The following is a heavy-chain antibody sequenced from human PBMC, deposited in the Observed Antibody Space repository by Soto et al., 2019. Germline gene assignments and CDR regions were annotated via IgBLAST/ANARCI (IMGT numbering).Heavy chain of an antibody. CDR2: IYWDDDK. D-gene: IGHD1-26*01. CDR3: XXEPPGIGGLNFDY. CDR1: GFSLSTSGVG. V-gene: IGHV2-5*02. Sequence: QITLKESGPTLVKPTQTLTLTCTFSGFSLSTSGVGVGWIRQPPGKALECLALIYWDDDKRYSPSLRNRLTITKDXPXXXXXXXXXXXXXXXXXXXXXXXEPPGIGGLNFDYWGQGTLVTVSS. J-gene: IGHJ4*02.